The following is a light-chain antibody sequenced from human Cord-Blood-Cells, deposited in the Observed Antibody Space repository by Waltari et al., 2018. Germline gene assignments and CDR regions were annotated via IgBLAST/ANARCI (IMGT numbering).Light chain of an antibody. J-gene: IGLJ2*01. CDR1: SSNIGAGYD. CDR2: GNS. CDR3: QSYDSSLSGSV. V-gene: IGLV1-40*01. Sequence: QSVLTQPPSVSGAPGQRVTIPCTGSSSNIGAGYDVHWYQQLPGTAPKLLIYGNSNRPSGVPDRFSDSKSGTSASLAITGLQAEDEADYYCQSYDSSLSGSVFGGGTKLTVL.